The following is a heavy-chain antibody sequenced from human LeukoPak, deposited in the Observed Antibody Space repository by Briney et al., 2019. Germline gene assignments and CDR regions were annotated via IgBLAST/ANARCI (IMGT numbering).Heavy chain of an antibody. V-gene: IGHV4-34*01. Sequence: SETLSLTCAVYGGSFSGYYWSWIRQPPGKGLEWIGEIDHSGSTNYNPSLKSRVTISVDTSKNQFSLKLSSVTAADTAVYYCARARSSGYAFSVWGQGTLVTVSS. J-gene: IGHJ4*02. CDR1: GGSFSGYY. CDR3: ARARSSGYAFSV. CDR2: IDHSGST. D-gene: IGHD5-12*01.